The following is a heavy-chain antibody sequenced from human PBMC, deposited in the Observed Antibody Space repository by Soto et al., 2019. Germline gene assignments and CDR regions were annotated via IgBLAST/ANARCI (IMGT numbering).Heavy chain of an antibody. J-gene: IGHJ3*02. CDR1: GFTFSSYA. CDR3: ASTPFTSAPFDI. CDR2: ISYDGSNK. V-gene: IGHV3-30-3*01. D-gene: IGHD2-15*01. Sequence: GGSLRLSCAASGFTFSSYAMHWVRQAPGKGLEWVAVISYDGSNKYYADSVKGRFTISRDNSKNTLYLQMNGLRAEDTAVYYCASTPFTSAPFDIWGQGTMVTVSS.